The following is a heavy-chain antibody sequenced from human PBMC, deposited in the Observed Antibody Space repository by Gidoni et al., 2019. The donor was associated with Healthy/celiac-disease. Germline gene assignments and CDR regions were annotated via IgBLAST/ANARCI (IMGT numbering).Heavy chain of an antibody. D-gene: IGHD3-22*01. CDR3: ARSNYDSSGYYYFDY. CDR2: SIPNLGIA. Sequence: QVQLVQSGAEVKKPGSSVKVSCKASGGTFSSYTISWVRQAPGQGLEWLGRSIPNLGIANYAQKCQVRVTITSDKSTSTAYMELSSLRSEDTAVYYCARSNYDSSGYYYFDYWGQGTLVTVSS. CDR1: GGTFSSYT. V-gene: IGHV1-69*02. J-gene: IGHJ4*02.